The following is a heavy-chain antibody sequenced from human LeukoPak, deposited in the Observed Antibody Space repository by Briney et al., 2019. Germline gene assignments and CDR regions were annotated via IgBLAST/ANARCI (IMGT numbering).Heavy chain of an antibody. CDR3: ARDERDNWFDP. V-gene: IGHV4-59*01. CDR2: ISCSGTT. D-gene: IGHD1-1*01. Sequence: SETLSLTCTVSGGSISSYYWSWIRQPPGKGLEWIGYISCSGTTNYNPSLKSRVTISVDTSNNQFSLKLSSVTAADTAVYYCARDERDNWFDPWGQGTLVTVSS. CDR1: GGSISSYY. J-gene: IGHJ5*02.